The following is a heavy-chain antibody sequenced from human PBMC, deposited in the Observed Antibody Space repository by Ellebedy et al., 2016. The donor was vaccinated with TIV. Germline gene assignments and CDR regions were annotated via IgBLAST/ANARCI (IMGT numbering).Heavy chain of an antibody. J-gene: IGHJ2*01. Sequence: GESLKISCAASRFTFSNYWMHWVRQAPGKGPVWVSRINIDGSSTSYADSVKGRFTISRDNAKNTLYLQMNSLRAEDTAVYYCARAVSGGWEAYFDLWGRGTLVTVSS. V-gene: IGHV3-74*01. D-gene: IGHD6-19*01. CDR2: INIDGSST. CDR3: ARAVSGGWEAYFDL. CDR1: RFTFSNYW.